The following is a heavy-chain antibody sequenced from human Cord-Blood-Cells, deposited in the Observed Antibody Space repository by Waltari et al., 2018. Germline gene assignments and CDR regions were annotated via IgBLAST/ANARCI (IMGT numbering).Heavy chain of an antibody. CDR2: LDPEDGET. Sequence: QVQLVQSGAEVKKPGASVKVSCKVSGYTLTELSMHWVRQAPGKGLEWMGGLDPEDGETIYAQKFHGRVTRTEDTSTDTAYMELSSLRSEDTAVYYCATDRRIYGSGSYYNYWGQGTLVTVSS. V-gene: IGHV1-24*01. D-gene: IGHD3-10*01. CDR1: GYTLTELS. CDR3: ATDRRIYGSGSYYNY. J-gene: IGHJ4*02.